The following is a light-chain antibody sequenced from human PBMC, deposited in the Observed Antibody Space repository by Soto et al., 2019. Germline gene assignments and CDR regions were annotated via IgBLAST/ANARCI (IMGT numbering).Light chain of an antibody. CDR2: GAS. Sequence: EIVLTQSPGTLCLSPGERATLSCRASQSVSSSFLGWYQQKPGQAPRLLIYGASSRATGIPDRFSGSGSGTDFTLTISRLEPEDFAIYYCLQYGNSPPYTFGQGTKLEI. CDR1: QSVSSSF. V-gene: IGKV3-20*01. J-gene: IGKJ2*01. CDR3: LQYGNSPPYT.